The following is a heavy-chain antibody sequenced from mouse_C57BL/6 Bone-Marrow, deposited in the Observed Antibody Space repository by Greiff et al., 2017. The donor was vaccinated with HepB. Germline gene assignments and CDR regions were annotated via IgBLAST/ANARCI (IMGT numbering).Heavy chain of an antibody. D-gene: IGHD2-14*01. V-gene: IGHV1-54*01. CDR3: ARDVRGWFAY. CDR1: GYAFTNYL. CDR2: INPGSGGT. Sequence: VQLKQSGAELVRPGTSVKVSCKASGYAFTNYLIEWVKQRPGQGLEWIGVINPGSGGTNYNEKFKGKATLTADKSSSTAYMQLSSLTSEDSAVYFCARDVRGWFAYWGQGTLVTVSA. J-gene: IGHJ3*01.